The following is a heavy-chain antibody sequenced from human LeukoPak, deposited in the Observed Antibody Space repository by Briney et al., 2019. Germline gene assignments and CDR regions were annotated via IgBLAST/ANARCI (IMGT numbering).Heavy chain of an antibody. CDR2: ISGSGGST. CDR1: RFTFSSYA. Sequence: GSLRLSCAASRFTFSSYAMSWVRQAPGKWLEWVSAISGSGGSTYYADSVKGRFTISRDNSKNTLYLQMNSLRAEDTAVYYCAKDQGVITFGGVIVPFDYWGQGTLVTVSS. CDR3: AKDQGVITFGGVIVPFDY. V-gene: IGHV3-23*01. J-gene: IGHJ4*02. D-gene: IGHD3-16*02.